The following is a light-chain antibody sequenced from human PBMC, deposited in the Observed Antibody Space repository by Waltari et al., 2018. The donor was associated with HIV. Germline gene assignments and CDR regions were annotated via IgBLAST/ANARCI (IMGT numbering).Light chain of an antibody. CDR2: DVT. CDR1: SSDVGGDNY. Sequence: HSALTQPASVSGSPGQSITISCTGTSSDVGGDNYASWYQPHPGKAPKLLVYDVTKRPSGVSNRFSGSKSGNTASLTISGLQAEDEADYYCCSYAGSSIPVVFGGGTKLTVL. CDR3: CSYAGSSIPVV. V-gene: IGLV2-23*02. J-gene: IGLJ3*02.